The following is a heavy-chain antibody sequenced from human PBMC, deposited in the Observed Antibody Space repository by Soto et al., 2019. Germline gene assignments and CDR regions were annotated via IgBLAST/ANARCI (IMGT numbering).Heavy chain of an antibody. J-gene: IGHJ4*02. D-gene: IGHD3-10*01. CDR1: GFIFSNYG. CDR3: ARDRLLRGVIRGVPGY. V-gene: IGHV3-30*03. CDR2: ILFDGSSV. Sequence: QVQLVESGGGVVQPGRSLRLSCAASGFIFSNYGMHWVRQTPGKGLEWVALILFDGSSVYYADSVKGRFTISRDNSRNTLYVQMNGLRAEDTAVYYCARDRLLRGVIRGVPGYWGQGTLVTVSS.